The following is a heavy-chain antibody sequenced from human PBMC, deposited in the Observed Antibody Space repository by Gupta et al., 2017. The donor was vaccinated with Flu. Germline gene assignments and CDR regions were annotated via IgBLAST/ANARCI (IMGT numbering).Heavy chain of an antibody. CDR2: IGTAGDT. D-gene: IGHD6-19*01. V-gene: IGHV3-13*04. Sequence: EVQLVESGGGLVQPGGSLRLSCAASGFTFSNSDMHWARQPTGKALEWVAVIGTAGDTFYQDSVKGRFTISRENANNSFYLQMNSLRAGDTAVYYCARGHSSGLLRDGFDIWGQGTMVAVSS. CDR3: ARGHSSGLLRDGFDI. CDR1: GFTFSNSD. J-gene: IGHJ3*02.